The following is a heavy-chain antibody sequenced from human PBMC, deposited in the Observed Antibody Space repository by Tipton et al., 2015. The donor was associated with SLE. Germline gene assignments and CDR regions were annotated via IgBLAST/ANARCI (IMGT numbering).Heavy chain of an antibody. CDR2: IYYSGST. V-gene: IGHV4-39*07. CDR3: ARGDGYNFDY. Sequence: TLSLTCTVSGGSISSSSYFWGWIRQPPGKGLEWIGYIYYSGSTYYNPSLKSRVTISVDTSKNQFSLKLSSVTAADTAVYYCARGDGYNFDYWGQGTLVTVSS. J-gene: IGHJ4*02. CDR1: GGSISSSSYF. D-gene: IGHD5-24*01.